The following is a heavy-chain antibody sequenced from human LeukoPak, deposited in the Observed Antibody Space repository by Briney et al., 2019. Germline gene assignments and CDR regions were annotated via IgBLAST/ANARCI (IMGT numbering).Heavy chain of an antibody. CDR3: AKDYAYYYVDYYYGMDV. V-gene: IGHV3-30*18. CDR1: GFTFSSYG. J-gene: IGHJ6*04. Sequence: PGVSLRLSCAASGFTFSSYGTLWVRQAPGKGLEWVAVISYDGSNKYYADSVRGRFTISRDNSKNTLYLQMKSLRAEDTAVYYCAKDYAYYYVDYYYGMDVWGKGTTVTVSS. D-gene: IGHD3-10*02. CDR2: ISYDGSNK.